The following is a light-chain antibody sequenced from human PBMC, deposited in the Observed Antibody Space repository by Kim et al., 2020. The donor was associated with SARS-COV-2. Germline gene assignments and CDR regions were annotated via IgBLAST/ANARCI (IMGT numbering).Light chain of an antibody. Sequence: VSPGETASITCSGDKLGDKYACWYQQKQGQPPVLVIYQDSKRHSGIPERFSGANSGNTATLNISGTQAMDEADYYGQAWDSSTAGFGGGTQLTVL. CDR1: KLGDKY. V-gene: IGLV3-1*01. CDR3: QAWDSSTAG. CDR2: QDS. J-gene: IGLJ2*01.